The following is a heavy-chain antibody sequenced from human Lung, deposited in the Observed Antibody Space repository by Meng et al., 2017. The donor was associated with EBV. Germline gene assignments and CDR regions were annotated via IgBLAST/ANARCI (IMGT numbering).Heavy chain of an antibody. Sequence: VMLLQWGAGVLTSSETLYLTCDVYGVSFSCYYCSWIRQPPGKGLEWIGEINHSGSTNYNPSLKSRVTISVDTSKNQFSLKLSSVTAAETAVYYCAREPDSLGYWGQETLVTVSS. J-gene: IGHJ4*02. CDR1: GVSFSCYY. CDR3: AREPDSLGY. V-gene: IGHV4-34*01. CDR2: INHSGST. D-gene: IGHD2-21*01.